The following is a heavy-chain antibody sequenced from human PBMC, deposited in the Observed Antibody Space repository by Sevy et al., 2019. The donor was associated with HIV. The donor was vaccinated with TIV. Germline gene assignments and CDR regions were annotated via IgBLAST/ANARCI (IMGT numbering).Heavy chain of an antibody. D-gene: IGHD3-3*01. CDR1: GGTFSSYA. J-gene: IGHJ6*02. CDR3: AREIRGEWLFPYGMDV. CDR2: IIPIFGTA. Sequence: ASVKVSCKASGGTFSSYAISWVRQAPGQELEWMGGIIPIFGTANYAQKFQGRVTITADESTSTAYMELSSLGSEDTAVYYCAREIRGEWLFPYGMDVWGQGTTVTVSS. V-gene: IGHV1-69*13.